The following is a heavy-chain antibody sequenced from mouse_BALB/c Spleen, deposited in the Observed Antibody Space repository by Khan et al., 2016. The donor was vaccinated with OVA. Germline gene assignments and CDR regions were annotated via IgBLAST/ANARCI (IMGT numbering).Heavy chain of an antibody. J-gene: IGHJ2*01. V-gene: IGHV1-5*01. Sequence: VQLQQSGTVPARPGASVKMSCKASGYSFTSYWMHWVTQRPGQGLEWIGAFYPGSSDTRYNQMFKDRAKLTAVTSASTVYMELSSLTNEYSSVYYCTRSYGSFYFDYWGQGTTLTVSS. CDR3: TRSYGSFYFDY. CDR1: GYSFTSYW. CDR2: FYPGSSDT. D-gene: IGHD2-2*01.